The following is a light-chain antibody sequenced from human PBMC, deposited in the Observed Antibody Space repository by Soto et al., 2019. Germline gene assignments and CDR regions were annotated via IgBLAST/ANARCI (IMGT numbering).Light chain of an antibody. CDR3: QQTYTLPLT. J-gene: IGKJ3*01. V-gene: IGKV1-39*01. CDR2: AAS. CDR1: QYISRY. Sequence: IQLTQSPCTLSASVGDRVTITCRASQYISRYLNLYQQKAGKAPQLLIYAASTLQGGVPSRFSGSESGTEFTLTISSLQPEDFATYYCQQTYTLPLTFGPGTKVDI.